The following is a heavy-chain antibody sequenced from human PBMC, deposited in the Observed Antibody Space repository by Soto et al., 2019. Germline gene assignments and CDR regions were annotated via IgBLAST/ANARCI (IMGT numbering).Heavy chain of an antibody. CDR1: GFTFSSYS. CDR2: ISSSSSYI. V-gene: IGHV3-21*01. J-gene: IGHJ6*02. Sequence: EVQLVESGGGLVKPGGSLRLSCAASGFTFSSYSMKWVRQAPGKGLEWVSSISSSSSYIYYADSVKGRFTIYRDNAKNSLYLQMNSLRDEDTAVYYCARDLEAAADPYYYYYGMDVWGQGTTVTVSS. D-gene: IGHD6-13*01. CDR3: ARDLEAAADPYYYYYGMDV.